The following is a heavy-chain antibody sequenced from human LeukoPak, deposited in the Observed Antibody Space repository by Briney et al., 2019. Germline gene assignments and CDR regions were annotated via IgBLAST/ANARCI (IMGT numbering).Heavy chain of an antibody. CDR2: IYSGGST. CDR3: ATVPAAYGRAYYFDY. V-gene: IGHV3-53*01. J-gene: IGHJ4*02. D-gene: IGHD2-2*01. Sequence: GGSLRLSCAASGFTVSSNYMSWVRQAPGKGLEWVSVIYSGGSTYYADSVKGRFTISRDNSKNTLYLQMNSLRAEDTAVYYCATVPAAYGRAYYFDYWGQGTLVTVSS. CDR1: GFTVSSNY.